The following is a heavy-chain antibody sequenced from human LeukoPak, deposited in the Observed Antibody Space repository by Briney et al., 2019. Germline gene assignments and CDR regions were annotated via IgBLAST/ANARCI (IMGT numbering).Heavy chain of an antibody. CDR1: GYSISSGYY. CDR3: ARSLYSGYEGEFDY. CDR2: IYHSGST. Sequence: PSETLSLTCTVSGYSISSGYYWGWIRQPPGKGLEWIGSIYHSGSTYYNPSLKSRVTISVDTSKNQFSLKLSSVIAADTAVYYCARSLYSGYEGEFDYWGQGTLVTVSS. J-gene: IGHJ4*02. V-gene: IGHV4-38-2*02. D-gene: IGHD5-12*01.